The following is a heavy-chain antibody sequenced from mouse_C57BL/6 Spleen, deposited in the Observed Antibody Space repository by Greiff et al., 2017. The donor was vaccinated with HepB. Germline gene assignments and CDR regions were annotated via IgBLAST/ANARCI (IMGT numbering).Heavy chain of an antibody. CDR3: ARSMVTEYFDY. J-gene: IGHJ2*01. V-gene: IGHV3-6*01. CDR1: GYSITSGYY. D-gene: IGHD2-2*01. CDR2: ISYDGSN. Sequence: EVQVVESGPGLVKPSQSLSLTCSVTGYSITSGYYWNWIRQFPGNKLEWMGYISYDGSNNYNPSLKNRISITRDTSKNQFFLKLNSVTTEDTATYYCARSMVTEYFDYWGQGTTLTVSS.